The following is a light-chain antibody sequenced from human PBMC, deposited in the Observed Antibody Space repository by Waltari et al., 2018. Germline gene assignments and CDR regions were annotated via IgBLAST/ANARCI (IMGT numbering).Light chain of an antibody. J-gene: IGKJ3*01. V-gene: IGKV4-1*01. CDR1: QTVLDTSNNKNY. CDR3: QQYYTVPVS. Sequence: DIVMTQSPDSLAVSLGARATINCKSSQTVLDTSNNKNYLAWYQPKSGQPPKVLVYWASTRESGVPDRFSGSGSGTDFTLTIDNLQADDVAIYYCQQYYTVPVSFGPGTTVDLK. CDR2: WAS.